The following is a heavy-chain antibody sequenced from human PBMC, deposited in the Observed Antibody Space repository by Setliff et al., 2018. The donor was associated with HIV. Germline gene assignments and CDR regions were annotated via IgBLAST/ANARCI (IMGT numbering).Heavy chain of an antibody. J-gene: IGHJ5*02. CDR2: IYHNGST. CDR1: GGSISIGGYY. D-gene: IGHD2-21*01. Sequence: SETLSFTCTVSGGSISIGGYYWGWIRQHPGKGLEWIGYIYHNGSTYYNPSLKSRVIISVDTSKNQFSLKLSSVTAADTAVYYCARRGDPDWFDPWGQGILVTVSS. CDR3: ARRGDPDWFDP. V-gene: IGHV4-31*03.